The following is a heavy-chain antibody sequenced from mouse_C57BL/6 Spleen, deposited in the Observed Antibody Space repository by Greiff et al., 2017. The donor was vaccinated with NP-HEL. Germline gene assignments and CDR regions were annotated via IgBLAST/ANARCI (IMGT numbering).Heavy chain of an antibody. V-gene: IGHV1-74*01. J-gene: IGHJ2*01. CDR2: IHPSDSDT. Sequence: QVQLQQPGAELVKPGASVKVSCKASGYTFTSYFMHWVKQRPGQGLEWIGSIHPSDSDTIYNQKFKGKATLTVDKSSSTAYMQLSSLTSEDSAVYYGTTGYCGSRHVFDYWGQGTTLTVSS. CDR3: TTGYCGSRHVFDY. CDR1: GYTFTSYF. D-gene: IGHD1-1*01.